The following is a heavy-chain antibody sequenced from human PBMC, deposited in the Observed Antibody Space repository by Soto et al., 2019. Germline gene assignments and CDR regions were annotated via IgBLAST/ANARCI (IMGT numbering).Heavy chain of an antibody. CDR1: GGTFGIDA. D-gene: IGHD3-22*01. Sequence: SVKVSCKASGGTFGIDAITGVLQSPLQGLDWVGRIIPIFGTTNYAQNLQGRVTISADKSTLTSYMELHSLTSDDTALYYCARDRTDSGYYTNWLDPWGQGTQVTVSS. CDR2: IIPIFGTT. J-gene: IGHJ5*02. V-gene: IGHV1-69*06. CDR3: ARDRTDSGYYTNWLDP.